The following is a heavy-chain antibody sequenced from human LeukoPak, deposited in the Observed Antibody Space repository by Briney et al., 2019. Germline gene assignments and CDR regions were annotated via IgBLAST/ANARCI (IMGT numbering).Heavy chain of an antibody. V-gene: IGHV4-34*01. CDR1: GGSFSGYY. CDR3: ARDRIAAINYYYYYMDV. J-gene: IGHJ6*03. Sequence: SETLSLTCAVYGGSFSGYYWSWIRQPPGKGLEWIGEINHSGSTNYNPSLKSRVTISVDTSKNQFSLKLSSVTAADTAVYYCARDRIAAINYYYYYMDVWGKGTTVTVSS. D-gene: IGHD6-6*01. CDR2: INHSGST.